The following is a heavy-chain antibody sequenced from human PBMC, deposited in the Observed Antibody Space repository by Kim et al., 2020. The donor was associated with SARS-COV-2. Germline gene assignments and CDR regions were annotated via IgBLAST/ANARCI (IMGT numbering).Heavy chain of an antibody. D-gene: IGHD3-10*01. Sequence: GGSLRLSCAASGFTFDDYAMHWVRQAPGKGLEWVSGISWNSGSIGYADSVKGRFTISRDNAKNSLYLQMNSLRAEDTALYYCAKDIDQLWFGESSYAFNIWGQVTMVTVSS. J-gene: IGHJ3*02. CDR1: GFTFDDYA. V-gene: IGHV3-9*01. CDR3: AKDIDQLWFGESSYAFNI. CDR2: ISWNSGSI.